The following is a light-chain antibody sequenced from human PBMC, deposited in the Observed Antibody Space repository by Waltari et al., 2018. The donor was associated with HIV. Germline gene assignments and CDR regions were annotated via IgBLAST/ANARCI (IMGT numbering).Light chain of an antibody. V-gene: IGLV1-40*01. CDR3: QSYDISLSGWV. J-gene: IGLJ2*01. Sequence: QSVLTQPPSVSGAPGQMVTISCTGTSSNIGAGFDVPWYQHLPGTASTVLIYKNTERPAGVPDRFSGSKSATSASRASTGRQAEDEANYYCQSYDISLSGWVFGGGTKLTVL. CDR2: KNT. CDR1: SSNIGAGFD.